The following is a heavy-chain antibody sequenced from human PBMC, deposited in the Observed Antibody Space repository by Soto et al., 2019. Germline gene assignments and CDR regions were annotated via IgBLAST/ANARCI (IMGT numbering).Heavy chain of an antibody. V-gene: IGHV1-18*01. D-gene: IGHD3-3*01. J-gene: IGHJ4*02. CDR3: ARDRGKLRFLEWLLIFDY. CDR2: ISAYNGNT. CDR1: GYTFTSYG. Sequence: QVQLVQSGAEVKKPGASVKVSCKASGYTFTSYGISWVRQAPGQGLEWMGWISAYNGNTNYAQKLQGRVTMTTDTSTSTAYMELRSLRSDDTAVYYCARDRGKLRFLEWLLIFDYRGQGTLVTVSS.